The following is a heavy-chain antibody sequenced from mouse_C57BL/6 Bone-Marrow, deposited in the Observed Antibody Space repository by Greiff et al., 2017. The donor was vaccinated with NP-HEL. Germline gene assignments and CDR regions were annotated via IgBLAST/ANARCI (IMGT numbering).Heavy chain of an antibody. CDR2: IHPNSGST. Sequence: VQLQQPGAELVKPGASVKLSCKASGYTFTSYWMHWVKQRPGQGLEWIGMIHPNSGSTNYNEKFKSKATLTVAKSTSSAYLQLSSLTSEDSAVYYCARGLLWLRRRDYYAMDYWGQGTSVTVSS. J-gene: IGHJ4*01. D-gene: IGHD2-2*01. CDR3: ARGLLWLRRRDYYAMDY. V-gene: IGHV1-64*01. CDR1: GYTFTSYW.